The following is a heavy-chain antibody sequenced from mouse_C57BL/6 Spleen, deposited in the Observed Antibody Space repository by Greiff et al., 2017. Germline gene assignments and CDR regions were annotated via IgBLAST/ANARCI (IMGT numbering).Heavy chain of an antibody. CDR3: ARDNSNGAMDY. D-gene: IGHD2-5*01. CDR1: GFTFSDYY. V-gene: IGHV5-16*01. J-gene: IGHJ4*01. Sequence: EVQLVESEGGLVQPGSSMKLSCTASGFTFSDYYMAWVRQVPEKGLEWVANINYDGSSTYYLDSLKSRFIISRDNAKNILYLQMSSLKSEDTATYYCARDNSNGAMDYWGQGTSVTVSS. CDR2: INYDGSST.